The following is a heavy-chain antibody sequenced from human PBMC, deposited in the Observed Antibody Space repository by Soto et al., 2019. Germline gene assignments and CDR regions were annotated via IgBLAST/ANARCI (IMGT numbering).Heavy chain of an antibody. V-gene: IGHV4-30-4*01. D-gene: IGHD3-22*01. Sequence: QVQLQESGPGLVKPSQTLSLTCTVSGGSISSGDYYWSWIRQPPGKGLEWIGYIYYSGSTYYNPSLKNRLPISVDTPKNQLPLKLSSVTAADTAVYYCARAFDDSSGYYGGLGYWGQGTLVTVSS. CDR1: GGSISSGDYY. CDR2: IYYSGST. J-gene: IGHJ4*02. CDR3: ARAFDDSSGYYGGLGY.